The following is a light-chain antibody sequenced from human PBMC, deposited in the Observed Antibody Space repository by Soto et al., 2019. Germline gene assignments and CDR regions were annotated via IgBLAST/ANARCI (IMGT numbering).Light chain of an antibody. J-gene: IGKJ4*01. Sequence: DIRITHSPTTLSASVGDRVTLTGRASQSISSWLAWYQQKPGKAPNLLIYDVSSLESGVSSRFSGSGSGTEFTLTISSLQPDDFATYYCQQYNSYSLFCGGTKVDI. CDR2: DVS. CDR3: QQYNSYSL. CDR1: QSISSW. V-gene: IGKV1-5*01.